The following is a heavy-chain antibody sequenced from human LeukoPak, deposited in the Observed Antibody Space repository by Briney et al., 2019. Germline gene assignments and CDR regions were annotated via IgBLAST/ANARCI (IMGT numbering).Heavy chain of an antibody. J-gene: IGHJ5*02. D-gene: IGHD2-21*01. V-gene: IGHV3-11*06. CDR2: ISPRSSYS. CDR3: ARDGGENWFDP. CDR1: GFTFSDYY. Sequence: GGSLRLSCAASGFTFSDYYMNWIRQAPGKRLEWVSYISPRSSYSKHADSVKGRFTISRDNAENSLYLQMNSLRAEDTAVYYCARDGGENWFDPWGQGTLVTVSS.